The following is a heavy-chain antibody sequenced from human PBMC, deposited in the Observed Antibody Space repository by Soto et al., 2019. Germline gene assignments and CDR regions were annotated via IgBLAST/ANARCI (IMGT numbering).Heavy chain of an antibody. Sequence: SGPTLVNPTQPLTQTCTSSGFSHSTSGMCVSWIRQPPGKALEWLALIDWDDDKYYSTSLKTRLTISKDTSKNQVVLTMTNMDPVDTATYYCARAYDSSGYYYFDYWGQGTLVTVSS. J-gene: IGHJ4*02. V-gene: IGHV2-70*01. CDR1: GFSHSTSGMC. CDR2: IDWDDDK. D-gene: IGHD3-22*01. CDR3: ARAYDSSGYYYFDY.